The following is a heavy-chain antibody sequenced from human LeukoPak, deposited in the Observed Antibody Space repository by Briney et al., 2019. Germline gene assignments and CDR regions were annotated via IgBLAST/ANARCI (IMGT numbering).Heavy chain of an antibody. CDR3: ARVSSIAVAGREAFDI. D-gene: IGHD6-19*01. Sequence: ASVKVSCKASGHTFTGYFMHWVRQAPGQGLEWMGWINPNSGGTNYAQKFQGRVTMTRDTSISTAYMELSRLRSDDTAVYYCARVSSIAVAGREAFDIWGQGTMVTVSS. CDR2: INPNSGGT. CDR1: GHTFTGYF. J-gene: IGHJ3*02. V-gene: IGHV1-2*02.